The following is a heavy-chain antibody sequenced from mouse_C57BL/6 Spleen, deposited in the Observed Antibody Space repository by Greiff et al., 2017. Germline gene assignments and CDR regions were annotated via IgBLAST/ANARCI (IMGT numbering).Heavy chain of an antibody. Sequence: QVQLQQPGAELVKPGASVKLSCKASGYTFTSYWMQWVKQRPGQGLEWIGEIDPSDSYTNYNKKFKGKATLTVDTSSSTAYMQRSSLTSEDSAVYYCARWGGDYYFDYWGQGTTLTVSS. V-gene: IGHV1-50*01. CDR3: ARWGGDYYFDY. J-gene: IGHJ2*01. CDR1: GYTFTSYW. CDR2: IDPSDSYT.